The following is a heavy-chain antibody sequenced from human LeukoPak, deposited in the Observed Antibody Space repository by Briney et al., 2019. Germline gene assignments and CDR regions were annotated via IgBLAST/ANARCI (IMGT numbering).Heavy chain of an antibody. CDR3: ARREYTGSYYYFDY. D-gene: IGHD1-26*01. Sequence: GESLKISCKGYGYRFTGYWIAWVRQMPGKGLEWMGIIYPDDSDTRYSPSFQGQVSISADKSITIAYLQWSSLKASDTALYYCARREYTGSYYYFDYWGQGTLVTVSS. CDR2: IYPDDSDT. J-gene: IGHJ4*02. V-gene: IGHV5-51*01. CDR1: GYRFTGYW.